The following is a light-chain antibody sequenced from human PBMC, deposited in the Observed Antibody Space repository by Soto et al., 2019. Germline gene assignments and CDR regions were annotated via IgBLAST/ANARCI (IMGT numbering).Light chain of an antibody. CDR3: GAWDGSLSVVL. CDR1: SANIGSNY. J-gene: IGLJ2*01. CDR2: DSD. V-gene: IGLV1-51*01. Sequence: QSVLTQPPSVSAAPGQKVTISCSGSSANIGSNYVSWYQHLPGTAPKLVIYDSDRRPSEIPDRFSGSKSGTSVTLDITGLQTGDEADYYCGAWDGSLSVVLFGGGTKLTVL.